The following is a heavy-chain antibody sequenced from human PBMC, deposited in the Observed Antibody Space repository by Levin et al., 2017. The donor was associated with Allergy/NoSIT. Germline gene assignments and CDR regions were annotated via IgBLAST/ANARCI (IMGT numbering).Heavy chain of an antibody. CDR1: GFTFSSYW. V-gene: IGHV3-7*01. CDR2: IKQDGSEK. J-gene: IGHJ3*02. Sequence: GGSLRLSCAASGFTFSSYWMSWVRQAPGKGLEWVANIKQDGSEKYYVDSVKGRFTISRDNAKNSLYLQMNSLRAEDTAVYYCARVSSASYYDFWSGYIGAFDIWGQGTMVTVSS. D-gene: IGHD3-3*01. CDR3: ARVSSASYYDFWSGYIGAFDI.